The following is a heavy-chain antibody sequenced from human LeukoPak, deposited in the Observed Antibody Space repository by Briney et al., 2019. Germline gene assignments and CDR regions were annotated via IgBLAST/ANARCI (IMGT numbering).Heavy chain of an antibody. CDR2: IQPGHSET. V-gene: IGHV5-51*01. Sequence: GESLKISCKASGYSFTTSWIGWVRQMPGKGLEWMGIIQPGHSETIYNPSFQGQVTISADRSINTAYLQWSSLKASDTAIYFCARHRGPGSREYFQFWGQGTRVTVSS. CDR1: GYSFTTSW. D-gene: IGHD2-2*01. J-gene: IGHJ1*01. CDR3: ARHRGPGSREYFQF.